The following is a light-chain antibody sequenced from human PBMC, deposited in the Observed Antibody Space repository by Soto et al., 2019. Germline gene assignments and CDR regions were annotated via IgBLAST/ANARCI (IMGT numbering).Light chain of an antibody. CDR2: DVS. V-gene: IGLV2-14*01. J-gene: IGLJ2*01. CDR1: SSDVGRYNY. Sequence: QSALTQPASVSGSPGQSITISCTGTSSDVGRYNYVSWYQQHPGNAPKLMIYDVSYRPSGVSNRFSGSKSGNTASLTISGLQAEDEADYYCSSYTISSTPLVFGGGTKLTVL. CDR3: SSYTISSTPLV.